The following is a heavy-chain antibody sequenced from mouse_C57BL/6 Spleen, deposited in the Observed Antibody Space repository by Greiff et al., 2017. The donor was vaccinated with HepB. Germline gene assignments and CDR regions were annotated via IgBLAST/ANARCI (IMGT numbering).Heavy chain of an antibody. V-gene: IGHV1-64*01. CDR1: GYTFTSYW. Sequence: QLQQPGAELVKPGASVKLSCKASGYTFTSYWMHWVKQRPGQGLEWIGMIHPNSGSTNYNEKFKSKATLTVDKSSSTAYMQLSSLTSEDSAVYYCARKEPGTGAMDYWGQGTSVTVSS. J-gene: IGHJ4*01. D-gene: IGHD4-1*01. CDR2: IHPNSGST. CDR3: ARKEPGTGAMDY.